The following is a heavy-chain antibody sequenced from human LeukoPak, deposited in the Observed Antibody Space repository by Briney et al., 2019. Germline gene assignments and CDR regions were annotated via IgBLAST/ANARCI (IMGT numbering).Heavy chain of an antibody. J-gene: IGHJ6*03. CDR1: GFTFSSYS. CDR3: ARAGSTSPYYYYMDV. D-gene: IGHD2-2*01. V-gene: IGHV3-48*04. Sequence: GGSLRLSCAASGFTFSSYSMNWVRQAPGKGLEWVSYISSSSGTIYYADSVKGRFTISRDNAKNSLYLQMNSLRAEGTAVYYCARAGSTSPYYYYMDVWGKGTTVTVSS. CDR2: ISSSSGTI.